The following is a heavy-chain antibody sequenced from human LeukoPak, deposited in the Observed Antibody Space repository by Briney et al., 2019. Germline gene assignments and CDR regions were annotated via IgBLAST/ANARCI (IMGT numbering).Heavy chain of an antibody. J-gene: IGHJ3*02. CDR3: ARGYDPSRDAFDI. V-gene: IGHV4-61*02. D-gene: IGHD3-22*01. CDR2: IYASGST. Sequence: NPSETLSLTCTVSGGSISSGSYYWSWIRQPAGKGLEWIGRIYASGSTNYNPSLKSRVTISVDMSKNQFSLKLSSVTAADTAVYYCARGYDPSRDAFDIWAQGTMVTVSS. CDR1: GGSISSGSYY.